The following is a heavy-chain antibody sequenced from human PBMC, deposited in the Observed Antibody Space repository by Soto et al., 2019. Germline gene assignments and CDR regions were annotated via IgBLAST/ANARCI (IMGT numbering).Heavy chain of an antibody. CDR1: GYSISSGYY. D-gene: IGHD3-10*01. Sequence: SETLSLTCAVSGYSISSGYYWGWIRQPPGKGLEWIGSIYHSGSTYYNPSLKSRVTISVDTPKNQFSLKLSSVTAADTAVYYCARSGSGSLNWFAPWGQGTLVTVSS. CDR3: ARSGSGSLNWFAP. J-gene: IGHJ5*02. V-gene: IGHV4-38-2*01. CDR2: IYHSGST.